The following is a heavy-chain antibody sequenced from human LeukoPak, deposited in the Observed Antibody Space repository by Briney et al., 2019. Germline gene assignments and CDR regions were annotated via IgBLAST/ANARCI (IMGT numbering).Heavy chain of an antibody. J-gene: IGHJ6*03. CDR2: IQYSGST. D-gene: IGHD3-10*01. V-gene: IGHV4-59*11. CDR1: GDSTSSHY. CDR3: ARERSHFWYMDV. Sequence: HPSETLSLTCTVSGDSTSSHYWTWIRQSPGKGLELLGFIQYSGSTNYNPSLRCRVSISIDPSKSQFALNLRSVTAADSAIYYCARERSHFWYMDVWGKGTTVTVSS.